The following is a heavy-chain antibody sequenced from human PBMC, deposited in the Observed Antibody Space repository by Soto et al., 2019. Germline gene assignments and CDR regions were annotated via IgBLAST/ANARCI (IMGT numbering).Heavy chain of an antibody. CDR2: ISSSSSTI. CDR3: ARPTESLRYYDFWSGH. D-gene: IGHD3-3*01. CDR1: GFTFSSYS. V-gene: IGHV3-48*01. J-gene: IGHJ4*02. Sequence: PGGSLRLSCAASGFTFSSYSMNWVRQAPGKGLEWVSYISSSSSTIYYADSVKGRFTISRDNAKNSLYLQMNSLRAEDTAVYYCARPTESLRYYDFWSGHWGQGTLVTVSS.